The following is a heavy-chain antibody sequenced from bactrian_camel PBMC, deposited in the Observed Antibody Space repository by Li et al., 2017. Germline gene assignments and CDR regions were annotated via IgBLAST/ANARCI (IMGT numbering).Heavy chain of an antibody. V-gene: IGHV3S53*01. CDR2: IKDDGRT. J-gene: IGHJ4*01. D-gene: IGHD1*01. Sequence: HVQLVESGGGLVQPGGSLSVSCEASGSIIRNCAMGWYRQAPGKERELVSSIKDDGRTSYADSVKGRFAISRNNAESTVLLQMNSLNPEDTAMYYCAADPRPGFCELTREGPAYWGQGTQVTVS. CDR1: GSIIRNCA. CDR3: AADPRPGFCELTREGPAY.